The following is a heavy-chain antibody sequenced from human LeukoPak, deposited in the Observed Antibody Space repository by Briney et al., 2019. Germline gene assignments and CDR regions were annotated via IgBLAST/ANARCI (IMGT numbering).Heavy chain of an antibody. Sequence: GGSLRLSCTVSGFTFSSEAMGWVRQLPGGGLEWVSTISPAGGTTYYAESMKGRFTISRDNSKSTLYLQMNSLRAEDTAVYYCARVSDDSSGYYPVDYWGQGTLVTVSS. J-gene: IGHJ4*02. CDR2: ISPAGGTT. V-gene: IGHV3-23*01. D-gene: IGHD3-22*01. CDR1: GFTFSSEA. CDR3: ARVSDDSSGYYPVDY.